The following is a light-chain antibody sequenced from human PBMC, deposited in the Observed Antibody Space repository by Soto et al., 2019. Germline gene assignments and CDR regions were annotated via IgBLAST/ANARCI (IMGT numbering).Light chain of an antibody. V-gene: IGKV1-13*02. CDR1: HDIRGA. CDR2: DVS. CDR3: QQFKTYPIA. J-gene: IGKJ5*01. Sequence: AIQLTQSPSSLSASVGDRVTTTCRASHDIRGALAWYHQKPGKAPKLLIFDVSTLQSGVPSRFSGSGSGTDFTLTISSLQPEDFGTYYCQQFKTYPIAFGQGTRLEIK.